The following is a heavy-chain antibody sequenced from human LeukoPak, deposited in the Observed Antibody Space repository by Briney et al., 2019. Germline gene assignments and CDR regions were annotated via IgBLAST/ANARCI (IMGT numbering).Heavy chain of an antibody. J-gene: IGHJ3*02. D-gene: IGHD3-3*01. CDR3: ARPNFWSGHAFDI. CDR1: GGSISSYY. V-gene: IGHV4-4*07. CDR2: IYTSGST. Sequence: SETLSLTCTVSGGSISSYYWSWIRQPAGEGLEWIGRIYTSGSTNYNPSLKSRVTMSVDTSKNQFSLKLTSVTAADTAVYYCARPNFWSGHAFDIWGQGTMVTVSS.